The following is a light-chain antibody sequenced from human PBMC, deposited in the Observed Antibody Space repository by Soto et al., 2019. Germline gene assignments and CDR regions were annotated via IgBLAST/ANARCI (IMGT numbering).Light chain of an antibody. CDR2: KAI. V-gene: IGKV1-5*03. CDR1: QCISTW. Sequence: DIQMTQSPSTLSASVGDRVTITCRASQCISTWLAWYQQKPGKAPKLLIYKAINLQSGVPSRFSGSGSGTEFSLTISSLHPDDFATYYCQRYNDFQYIFGQGTKLEMK. CDR3: QRYNDFQYI. J-gene: IGKJ2*01.